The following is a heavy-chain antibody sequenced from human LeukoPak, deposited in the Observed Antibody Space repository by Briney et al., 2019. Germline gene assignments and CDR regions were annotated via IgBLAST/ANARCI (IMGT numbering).Heavy chain of an antibody. Sequence: KPSETLSLTCTVSGGSISSYYWSWIRQPPGQGLEWIGYIYYSGSTNYNPSLKSRVTISVDTSKNQFSLKLSSVTAADTAVYYCARTSGWSNWFDPWGQGTLVTVSS. J-gene: IGHJ5*02. CDR3: ARTSGWSNWFDP. D-gene: IGHD6-19*01. CDR1: GGSISSYY. V-gene: IGHV4-59*01. CDR2: IYYSGST.